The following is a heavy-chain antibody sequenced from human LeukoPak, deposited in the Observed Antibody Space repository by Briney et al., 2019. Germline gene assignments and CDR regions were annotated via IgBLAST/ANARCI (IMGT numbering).Heavy chain of an antibody. D-gene: IGHD3-16*01. J-gene: IGHJ6*02. Sequence: GGSLRLSCAASGFTFSSYSMNWVRQAPGKGLEWVSYISSRSSNIYYADSVKGRFTISRDNAKNSLQMNSLRGEDTAVYYCARIPGGYYYGMDVWGQGTTVTVSS. CDR1: GFTFSSYS. CDR3: ARIPGGYYYGMDV. CDR2: ISSRSSNI. V-gene: IGHV3-48*01.